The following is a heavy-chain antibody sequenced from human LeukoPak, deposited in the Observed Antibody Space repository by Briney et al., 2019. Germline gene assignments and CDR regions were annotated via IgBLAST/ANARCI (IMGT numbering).Heavy chain of an antibody. CDR1: GDSINDYY. CDR2: IYYRGTT. D-gene: IGHD3-22*01. V-gene: IGHV4-59*01. CDR3: ARWAWGGYYDSSGYPALDS. J-gene: IGHJ4*02. Sequence: SETLSLTCSVTGDSINDYYWTWIRQPPGKRLEWIGYIYYRGTTNYNPPLKGRVSISVDTSKNQFSLNLSSVTAADTAVYYCARWAWGGYYDSSGYPALDSWGQGTLVTVS.